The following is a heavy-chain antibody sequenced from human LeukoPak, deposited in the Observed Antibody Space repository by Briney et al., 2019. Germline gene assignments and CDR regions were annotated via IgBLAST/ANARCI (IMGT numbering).Heavy chain of an antibody. Sequence: PGGSLRLSCAASGFTFSSYAMSWVRQPPGKGLELVLAIRGSGRSTSYADSVKGRFTIPSDTSKNPLYLQMSSLRAEDRAVYCCAGGSPGDVWRKGTAVTVSS. V-gene: IGHV3-23*01. CDR3: AGGSPGDV. CDR2: IRGSGRST. D-gene: IGHD3-16*01. CDR1: GFTFSSYA. J-gene: IGHJ6*01.